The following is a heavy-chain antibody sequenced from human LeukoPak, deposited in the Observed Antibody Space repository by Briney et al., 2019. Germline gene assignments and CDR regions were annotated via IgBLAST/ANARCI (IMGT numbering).Heavy chain of an antibody. CDR3: ARALSSYYDYVWGSYRKAGPFDY. CDR1: GYTFTSYD. D-gene: IGHD3-16*02. Sequence: ASVKVSCKASGYTFTSYDINWVRQATGQGLEWRGWMNPNSGNTGYAQKFQGRVTITRNTSISTAYMELSSLRSEDTAVYYCARALSSYYDYVWGSYRKAGPFDYWGQGTLVTVSS. CDR2: MNPNSGNT. V-gene: IGHV1-8*03. J-gene: IGHJ4*02.